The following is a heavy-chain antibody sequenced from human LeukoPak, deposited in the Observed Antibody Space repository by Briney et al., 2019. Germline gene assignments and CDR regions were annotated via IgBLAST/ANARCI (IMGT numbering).Heavy chain of an antibody. J-gene: IGHJ6*03. CDR2: IRYDGSNK. Sequence: GGTLRLSCAASGFTFSSYGMHWVRQAPGKGLEWVAFIRYDGSNKYYADSVKGRFTISRDNSKNTLYLQMNSLRAEDTAVYYCAKSGNSLYSSSWYRYYMDVWGKGTTVTISS. D-gene: IGHD6-13*01. V-gene: IGHV3-30*02. CDR1: GFTFSSYG. CDR3: AKSGNSLYSSSWYRYYMDV.